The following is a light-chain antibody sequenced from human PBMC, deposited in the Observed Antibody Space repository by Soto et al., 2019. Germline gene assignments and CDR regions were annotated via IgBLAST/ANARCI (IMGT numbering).Light chain of an antibody. J-gene: IGKJ1*01. CDR3: QQSYSTPRT. CDR1: QSISSY. CDR2: AAS. V-gene: IGKV1-39*01. Sequence: DIQMTQSPCSLSASVGDRVTITCRASQSISSYLNWYQQKPGKAHKLLIYAASSLQSGVPSRFSGIGSGTDFTLTISSLQPEEFATYYCQQSYSTPRTFGQGTKVDIK.